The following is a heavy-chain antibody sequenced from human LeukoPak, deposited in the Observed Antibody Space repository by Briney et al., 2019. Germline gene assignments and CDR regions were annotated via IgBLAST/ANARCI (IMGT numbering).Heavy chain of an antibody. CDR1: GGSISSNSYY. J-gene: IGHJ4*02. Sequence: SETLSLTCTVSGGSISSNSYYWDWIRQPLGKGLEWIATISYSGSTYYNPSLKSRVTISADTSKNQFSLKLSSVTAADTAVHYCAIHYSHSFDYCGQGTLVTVSS. CDR3: AIHYSHSFDY. D-gene: IGHD2-15*01. V-gene: IGHV4-39*01. CDR2: ISYSGST.